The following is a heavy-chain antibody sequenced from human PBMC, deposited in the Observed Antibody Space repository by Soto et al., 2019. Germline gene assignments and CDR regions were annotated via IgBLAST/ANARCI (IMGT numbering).Heavy chain of an antibody. CDR1: GYTFTSYD. Sequence: QVQLVQSGAEVKKPGASVKVSCKASGYTFTSYDINWVRQATGQGLEWMGWMNPNSGNTGYAQKFQGRVTMTRNTSISTAYMELSSVRSEDTAVYYCARGEQYCTNGVCQNWFDPWGQGTLVTVSS. V-gene: IGHV1-8*01. D-gene: IGHD2-8*01. CDR3: ARGEQYCTNGVCQNWFDP. J-gene: IGHJ5*02. CDR2: MNPNSGNT.